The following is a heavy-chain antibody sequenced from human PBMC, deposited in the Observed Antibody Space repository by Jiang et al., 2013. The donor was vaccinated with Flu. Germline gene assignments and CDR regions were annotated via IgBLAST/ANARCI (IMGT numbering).Heavy chain of an antibody. J-gene: IGHJ4*02. V-gene: IGHV5-10-1*01. CDR1: GYSFISHW. D-gene: IGHD2-21*02. Sequence: GAEVKKPGESLRISCKGSGYSFISHWISWVRQMPGKGLEWMGRIDPSDSYTNYSPSFQGHVTISVDKSISTAYLQWSSLKASDTATYFCARWVVTTTPFFDYWGQGTLVTVSS. CDR2: IDPSDSYT. CDR3: ARWVVTTTPFFDY.